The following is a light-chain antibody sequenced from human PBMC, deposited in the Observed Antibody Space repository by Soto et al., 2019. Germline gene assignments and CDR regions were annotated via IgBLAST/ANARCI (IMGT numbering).Light chain of an antibody. J-gene: IGKJ1*01. CDR3: QQFNNWPPWT. V-gene: IGKV3-15*01. CDR2: GAY. Sequence: IVLTQSPATLSLSPGESATLSCRGSQSVSSYLAWYQQKPGQAPRLLIYGAYTRAAGIPDRFSGSGSGTEFTLTISGLQSDDFAVYYCQQFNNWPPWTCGQGTKVDIK. CDR1: QSVSSY.